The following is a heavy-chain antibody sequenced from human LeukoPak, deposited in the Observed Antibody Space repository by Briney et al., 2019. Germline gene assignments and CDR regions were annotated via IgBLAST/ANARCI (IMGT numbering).Heavy chain of an antibody. CDR3: ARGGRLGAFDI. D-gene: IGHD3-16*01. CDR2: IDSDESRI. V-gene: IGHV3-74*01. CDR1: AFTLSSDW. J-gene: IGHJ3*02. Sequence: GGALRLSCAAAAFTLSSDWMHWVRQAPGKGLVWVSRIDSDESRIWYADSVRGRFAISRDIAKNTLFLQMDGLRVEDTAVYYCARGGRLGAFDIWGQGTMVTVSS.